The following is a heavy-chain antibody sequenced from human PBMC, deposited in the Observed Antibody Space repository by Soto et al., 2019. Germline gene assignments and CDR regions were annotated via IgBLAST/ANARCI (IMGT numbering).Heavy chain of an antibody. V-gene: IGHV2-5*02. CDR3: AHSLIGYYYDSSGSNWFDP. Sequence: QITLNESGPTLVKPTQTLTLTCTFSGFSLSTSGVGVGWIRQPQGKALEWLALIYWDDDKRYRPSLKSRLTSTKDNSQNQVVLTMTNMDPVDTATYYCAHSLIGYYYDSSGSNWFDPWGQGTLVTVSS. D-gene: IGHD3-22*01. J-gene: IGHJ5*02. CDR1: GFSLSTSGVG. CDR2: IYWDDDK.